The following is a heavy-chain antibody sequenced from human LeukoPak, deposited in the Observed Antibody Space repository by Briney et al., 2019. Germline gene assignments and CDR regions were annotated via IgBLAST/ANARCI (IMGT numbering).Heavy chain of an antibody. CDR2: IKQDGSDK. D-gene: IGHD5-18*01. V-gene: IGHV3-7*01. Sequence: GGSLRLSCAASGFTFSNSWMSWVRQAPGKGLEWVANIKQDGSDKYYVDSVKGRFTISRDNAKNSLWLQMNSLRAEDTAVYYCARDGYSFGHDFDYWGQGTLVTVSP. CDR1: GFTFSNSW. CDR3: ARDGYSFGHDFDY. J-gene: IGHJ4*02.